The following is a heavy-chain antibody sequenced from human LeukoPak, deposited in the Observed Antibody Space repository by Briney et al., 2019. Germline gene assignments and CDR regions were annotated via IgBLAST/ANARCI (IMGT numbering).Heavy chain of an antibody. CDR2: FDPEDGET. V-gene: IGHV1-24*01. J-gene: IGHJ5*02. Sequence: ASVKVSCKVSGYTLTELSMHWVRQAPGKGLEWMGGFDPEDGETIYAQKFQGRVTMTEDTSTDTAYMELSSLRSEDTAVYYCATASGIAAAGSVFNWFDPWGQGTLVTASS. CDR1: GYTLTELS. CDR3: ATASGIAAAGSVFNWFDP. D-gene: IGHD6-13*01.